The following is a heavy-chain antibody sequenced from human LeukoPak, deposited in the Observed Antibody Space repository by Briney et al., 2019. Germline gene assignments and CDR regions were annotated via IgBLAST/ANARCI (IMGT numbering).Heavy chain of an antibody. CDR2: ISGSGGST. D-gene: IGHD6-19*01. V-gene: IGHV3-23*01. CDR1: GFTFSSYA. J-gene: IGHJ4*02. CDR3: AKEWQWLVLLNFDY. Sequence: PGGSLRLSCAASGFTFSSYAMSWVREAPGKGLDWVSAISGSGGSTYYADSVKDRFTISRDNSKNTLYLQMNSLRAEDTAVYYCAKEWQWLVLLNFDYWGQGTLVTVSS.